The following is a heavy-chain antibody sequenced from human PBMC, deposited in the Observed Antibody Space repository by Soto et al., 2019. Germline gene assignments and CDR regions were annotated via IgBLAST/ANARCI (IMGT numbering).Heavy chain of an antibody. V-gene: IGHV3-53*01. CDR1: GFTVSSNY. D-gene: IGHD3-22*01. CDR2: IYSGGST. CDR3: ARDRVESGYPEYFQH. Sequence: EVQLVESGGGLIQPGGSLRLSCAASGFTVSSNYMSWVRQAPGKGLEWVSVIYSGGSTYYADSVKDRFTISRDNSKNTLYLQMNSLRAEDTAVYYCARDRVESGYPEYFQHWGQGTRVTVSS. J-gene: IGHJ1*01.